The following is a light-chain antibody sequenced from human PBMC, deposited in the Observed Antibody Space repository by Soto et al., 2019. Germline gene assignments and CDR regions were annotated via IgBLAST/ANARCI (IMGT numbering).Light chain of an antibody. J-gene: IGKJ1*01. CDR3: QQYNSFWT. CDR1: QSISSW. V-gene: IGKV1-5*01. Sequence: DIQMTQSPSTLSASVGDRVTITCRASQSISSWLAWYQQKPGKAPKLLIYDASYLKRGVPSRFSGSGSGTEFTLTISSLQPDDLATYYCQQYNSFWTFGQGTKVDIK. CDR2: DAS.